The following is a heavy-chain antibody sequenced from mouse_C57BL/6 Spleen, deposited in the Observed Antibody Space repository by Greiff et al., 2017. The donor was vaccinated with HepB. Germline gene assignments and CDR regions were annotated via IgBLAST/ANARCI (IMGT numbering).Heavy chain of an antibody. D-gene: IGHD2-12*01. CDR2: INPNNGGT. J-gene: IGHJ3*01. V-gene: IGHV1-26*01. Sequence: EVQLQQSGPELVKPGASVKISCKASGYTFTDYYMNWVKQSHGKSLEWIGDINPNNGGTSYNQKFKGKATLTADKSSSTAYMQLSSLTSEDSAVYYCASYDGAYWGQGTLVTVSA. CDR3: ASYDGAY. CDR1: GYTFTDYY.